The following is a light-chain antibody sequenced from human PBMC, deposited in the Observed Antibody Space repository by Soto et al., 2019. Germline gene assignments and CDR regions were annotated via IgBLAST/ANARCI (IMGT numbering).Light chain of an antibody. J-gene: IGKJ1*01. CDR2: KAS. V-gene: IGKV1-5*03. Sequence: DIQMTQSPFTLSGSVGDRVTITCRASQTISSWLAWYQQKPGKAPKLLIYKASTLKSGVPSRFSGSGSGTEFTLTISSLQTDDFATYYCQHYNSYSEAFGQGTKV. CDR1: QTISSW. CDR3: QHYNSYSEA.